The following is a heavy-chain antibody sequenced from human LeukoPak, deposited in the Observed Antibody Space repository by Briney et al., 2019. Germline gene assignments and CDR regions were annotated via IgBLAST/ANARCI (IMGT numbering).Heavy chain of an antibody. D-gene: IGHD3-3*01. CDR1: GYTFTSYY. J-gene: IGHJ6*02. CDR2: INPNSGGT. V-gene: IGHV1-2*02. CDR3: ARASYYDFWSGYIPPPYYYYGMDV. Sequence: ASVKVSCKASGYTFTSYYMHWVRQAPGQGLEWMGWINPNSGGTNYAQKFQGRVTMTRDTSISTAYMELSRLRSDDTAVYYCARASYYDFWSGYIPPPYYYYGMDVWGQGTTVTVSS.